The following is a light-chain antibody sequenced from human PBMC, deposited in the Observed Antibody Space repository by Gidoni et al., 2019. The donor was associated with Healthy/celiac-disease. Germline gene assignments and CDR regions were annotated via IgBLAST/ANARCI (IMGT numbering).Light chain of an antibody. CDR2: SNN. CDR1: SSNIGSNT. Sequence: QSVLTQPPSASGPPGRRVPISCSGSSSNIGSNTVNWYQQLPGTAPKLLIYSNNQRPSGVPDRFSGSKSGTSASLAISGLQSEDEADYYCAAWDDSLNGRVFGGGTKLTVL. CDR3: AAWDDSLNGRV. V-gene: IGLV1-44*01. J-gene: IGLJ2*01.